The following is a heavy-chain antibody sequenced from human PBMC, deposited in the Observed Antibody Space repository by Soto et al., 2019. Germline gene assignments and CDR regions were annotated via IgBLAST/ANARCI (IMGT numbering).Heavy chain of an antibody. CDR3: ARHLRGTSDYWALFAY. CDR1: GDSISNYY. V-gene: IGHV4-59*08. Sequence: SETLSLTCTVSGDSISNYYWAWIRQPPGKGLEWIGYVHSNGNTHHNPSLKSRVTISMDTSKNQFSLNLNSVTAADTAVYYCARHLRGTSDYWALFAYWARGTLVTGSS. J-gene: IGHJ4*02. D-gene: IGHD3-22*01. CDR2: VHSNGNT.